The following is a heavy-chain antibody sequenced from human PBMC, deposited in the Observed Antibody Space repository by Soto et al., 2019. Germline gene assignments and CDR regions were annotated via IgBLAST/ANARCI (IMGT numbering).Heavy chain of an antibody. CDR1: GDSLSSGGHY. CDR3: ARVDHRGYFAILTDY. D-gene: IGHD3-9*01. V-gene: IGHV4-31*03. CDR2: IYDSVNT. Sequence: SETLSLTCTVSGDSLSSGGHYWSWIRQHPGKGLEWIGHIYDSVNTYYSPSLRSRVTISADMSKNQFSLNLRSVTAADTAVYYCARVDHRGYFAILTDYWGQGTLVTV. J-gene: IGHJ4*02.